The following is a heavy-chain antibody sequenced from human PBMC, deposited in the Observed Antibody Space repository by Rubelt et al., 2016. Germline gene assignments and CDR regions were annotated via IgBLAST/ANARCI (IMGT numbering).Heavy chain of an antibody. CDR2: ISSSSSTI. D-gene: IGHD3-10*01. CDR3: ARLGGGYGMDV. J-gene: IGHJ6*02. Sequence: EWVSYISSSSSTIYYADSVKGRFTISRDNAKNSLYLQMNSLRAEDTAVYYCARLGGGYGMDVWGQGTTVTVSS. V-gene: IGHV3-48*01.